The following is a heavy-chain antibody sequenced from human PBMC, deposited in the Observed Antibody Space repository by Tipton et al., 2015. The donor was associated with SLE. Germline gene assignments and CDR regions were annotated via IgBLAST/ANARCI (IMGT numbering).Heavy chain of an antibody. V-gene: IGHV4-59*01. CDR1: GGSISSYY. CDR2: IYYSGCT. Sequence: TLSLTCTVSGGSISSYYWSWIRQPPGKGLEWIGYIYYSGCTNYNPSLKSRVTISIDTSKNQFSLKLSSVTAADTAVYYCARATGYSGMDVWGQGTTVTVSS. J-gene: IGHJ6*02. CDR3: ARATGYSGMDV.